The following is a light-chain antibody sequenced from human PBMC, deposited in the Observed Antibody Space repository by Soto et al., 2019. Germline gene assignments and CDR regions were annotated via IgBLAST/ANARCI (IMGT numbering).Light chain of an antibody. CDR3: QQRSNWPLT. CDR2: DAS. J-gene: IGKJ4*01. Sequence: EIVLTQSPATLSLPPGERATLPCRASQSVSSYLAWYQQKPGQAPRLLIYDASNRATGIPARFSGSGSGTDFTLTISSLEPEDFAVYYCQQRSNWPLTFGAGTKVEIK. CDR1: QSVSSY. V-gene: IGKV3-11*01.